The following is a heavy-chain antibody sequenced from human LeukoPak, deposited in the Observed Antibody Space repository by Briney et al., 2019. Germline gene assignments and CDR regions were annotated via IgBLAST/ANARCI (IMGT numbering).Heavy chain of an antibody. D-gene: IGHD6-13*01. Sequence: GASVKVSCKASGYTFTSYYMHWVRQAPGQGLEWMGIINPSGGSTSYAQKFLGRVTMTRDTSTSTVYMELSSLRSEDTAVYYCARSEQQSKYYYYYMDVWGKGTTVTVSS. CDR1: GYTFTSYY. J-gene: IGHJ6*03. CDR2: INPSGGST. V-gene: IGHV1-46*01. CDR3: ARSEQQSKYYYYYMDV.